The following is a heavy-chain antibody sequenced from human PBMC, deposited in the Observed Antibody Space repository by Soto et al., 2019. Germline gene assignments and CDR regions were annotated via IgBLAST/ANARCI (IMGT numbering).Heavy chain of an antibody. J-gene: IGHJ4*02. D-gene: IGHD3-10*01. V-gene: IGHV5-10-1*01. Sequence: EVQLVQSGAEVKKPGESLRISCKGSGYSFTSYWISWVRQMPGKGLEWMGRIDPSDSYTKYSPSFQGQVTISADKSISTAYLQWSSLEASDTAMYYCARHYGVRWFGNPLLPSYWGQGTLVTVSS. CDR2: IDPSDSYT. CDR3: ARHYGVRWFGNPLLPSY. CDR1: GYSFTSYW.